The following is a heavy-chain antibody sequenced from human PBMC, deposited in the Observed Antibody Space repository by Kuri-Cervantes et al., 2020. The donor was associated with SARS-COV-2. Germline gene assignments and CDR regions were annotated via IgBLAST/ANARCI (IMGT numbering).Heavy chain of an antibody. Sequence: ASVKVSCKASGYTFTNYGISWVRQAPGQGLEWMGWISAYNGNTNYAQKLQGRVTMTTDTSTSTAYMELRSLRSDDTAVHYCARGVGSGIVVVPAAMRSSFDIWGQGTMVTVSS. CDR3: ARGVGSGIVVVPAAMRSSFDI. CDR1: GYTFTNYG. D-gene: IGHD2-2*01. CDR2: ISAYNGNT. V-gene: IGHV1-18*01. J-gene: IGHJ3*02.